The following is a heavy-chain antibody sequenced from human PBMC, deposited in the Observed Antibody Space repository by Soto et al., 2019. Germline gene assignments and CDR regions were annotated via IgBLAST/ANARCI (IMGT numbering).Heavy chain of an antibody. D-gene: IGHD3-10*01. V-gene: IGHV4-59*01. Sequence: SETLFLTCTVSGGSISSYYWSWIRQPPGKGLEWIGYIYYSGSTNYNPSLKSRVTISVDTSKNQFSLKLSSVTAADTAVYYCARHNYGSGSTYFDYWGKGTLVTVS. J-gene: IGHJ4*02. CDR3: ARHNYGSGSTYFDY. CDR2: IYYSGST. CDR1: GGSISSYY.